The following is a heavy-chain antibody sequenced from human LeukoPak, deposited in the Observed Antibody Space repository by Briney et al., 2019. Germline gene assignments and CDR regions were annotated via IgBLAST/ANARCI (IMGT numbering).Heavy chain of an antibody. CDR1: GFAFSSYT. CDR3: ASWAGNTQSDSWSGPFDY. CDR2: TLYDGNSN. J-gene: IGHJ4*02. V-gene: IGHV3-30-3*01. D-gene: IGHD3-3*01. Sequence: GRSLRLSCVASGFAFSSYTMHWVRQAPGKGLDWVAVTLYDGNSNFYADSVKGRFTISRDDSKNAVYLQMNSLTPEDTAVYYCASWAGNTQSDSWSGPFDYWGQGTLVTVSS.